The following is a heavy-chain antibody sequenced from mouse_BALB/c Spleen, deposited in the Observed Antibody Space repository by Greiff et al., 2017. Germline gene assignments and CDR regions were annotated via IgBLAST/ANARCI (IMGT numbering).Heavy chain of an antibody. CDR1: GYTFTSYV. CDR2: INPYNDGT. CDR3: ARGGYRYDVRGYAMDY. V-gene: IGHV1-14*01. D-gene: IGHD2-14*01. Sequence: VQLQQSGPELVKPGASVKMSCKASGYTFTSYVMHWVKQKPGQGLEWIGYINPYNDGTKYNEKFKGKATLTSDKSSSTAYMELSSLTSEDSAVYYCARGGYRYDVRGYAMDYWGQGTSVTVSS. J-gene: IGHJ4*01.